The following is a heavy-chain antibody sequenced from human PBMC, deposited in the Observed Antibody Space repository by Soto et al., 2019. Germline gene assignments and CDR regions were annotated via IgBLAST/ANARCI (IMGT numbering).Heavy chain of an antibody. D-gene: IGHD3-22*01. CDR2: ISYDGSNK. J-gene: IGHJ4*02. V-gene: IGHV3-30*18. CDR1: GFTFSSYG. Sequence: GGSLRLSCAASGFTFSSYGMHWVRQAPGKGLEWVAVISYDGSNKYYADFVKGRFTISRDNSKNTLHLQMNSLRAEDTAVYYCEKEKVRSGYYDSSGYYYYFDYWGQGTLVTVSS. CDR3: EKEKVRSGYYDSSGYYYYFDY.